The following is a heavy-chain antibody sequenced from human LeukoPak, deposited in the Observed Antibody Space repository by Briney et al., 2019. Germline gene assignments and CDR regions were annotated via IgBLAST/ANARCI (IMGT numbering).Heavy chain of an antibody. V-gene: IGHV3-11*01. CDR3: AKDSSTASFDY. D-gene: IGHD4-4*01. Sequence: GGSLRLSCAASGFTFSDYYMSWIRQAPGKGLEWVSYISSSGSTIYYADSVKGRFTISRDNAKNSLYLQMNSLRAEDTAVYYCAKDSSTASFDYWGQGTLVTVSS. CDR1: GFTFSDYY. J-gene: IGHJ4*02. CDR2: ISSSGSTI.